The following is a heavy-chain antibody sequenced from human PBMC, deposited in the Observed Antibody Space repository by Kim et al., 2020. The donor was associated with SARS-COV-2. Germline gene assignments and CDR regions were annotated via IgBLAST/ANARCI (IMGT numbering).Heavy chain of an antibody. D-gene: IGHD3-10*01. V-gene: IGHV4-39*01. J-gene: IGHJ3*02. Sequence: TSNTPAPKSRVTMSGDTSKNQFSLKRSSVTAADTAVYYCARIGSDAFDIWGQGTMVTVSS. CDR2: T. CDR3: ARIGSDAFDI.